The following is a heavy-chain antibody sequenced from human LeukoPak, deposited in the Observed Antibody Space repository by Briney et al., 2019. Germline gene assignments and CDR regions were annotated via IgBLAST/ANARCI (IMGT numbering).Heavy chain of an antibody. J-gene: IGHJ4*02. CDR2: INHSGST. D-gene: IGHD4-17*01. CDR1: GGSISSGYY. Sequence: SQTLSLTCTVSGGSISSGYYWSWIRQPPGKGLEWIGDINHSGSTNYNPSLKSRVTISVDTSKNQFSLKLSSVTAADTAVYYCARGGMVTVTTTGNFDYWGQGTLVTVSS. CDR3: ARGGMVTVTTTGNFDY. V-gene: IGHV4-34*01.